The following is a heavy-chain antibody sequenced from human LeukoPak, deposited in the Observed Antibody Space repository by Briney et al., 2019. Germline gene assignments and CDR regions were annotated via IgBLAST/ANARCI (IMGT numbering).Heavy chain of an antibody. D-gene: IGHD6-13*01. Sequence: GGSLRLSCAASGFTFSSYSMNWVRQAPGKGLEWVSSISSSSSYIYYADSVKGRFTISRDNAKNSLYLQMNSLRAEDTAVCYCAIMSSSSSKGGNYWGQGTLVTVSS. J-gene: IGHJ4*02. CDR2: ISSSSSYI. CDR1: GFTFSSYS. V-gene: IGHV3-21*01. CDR3: AIMSSSSSKGGNY.